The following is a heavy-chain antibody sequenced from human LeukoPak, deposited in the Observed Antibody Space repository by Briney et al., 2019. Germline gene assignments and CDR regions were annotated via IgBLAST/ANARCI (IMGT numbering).Heavy chain of an antibody. Sequence: PGRSLRLSCAASGFTFDDYAMHWVRQAPGKGLEWVSGISWNSGSIGYADSVKGRFTISRDNAKNSLYLQMNSLRAEDTALYYCAKGRGYSGYDGVDVWGQGTTVTVSS. J-gene: IGHJ6*02. CDR1: GFTFDDYA. CDR3: AKGRGYSGYDGVDV. CDR2: ISWNSGSI. V-gene: IGHV3-9*01. D-gene: IGHD5-12*01.